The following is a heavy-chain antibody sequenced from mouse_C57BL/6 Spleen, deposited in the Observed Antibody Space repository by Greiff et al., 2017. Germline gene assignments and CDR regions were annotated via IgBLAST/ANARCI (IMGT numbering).Heavy chain of an antibody. V-gene: IGHV5-9-1*02. D-gene: IGHD2-1*01. Sequence: EVQLVESGEGLVKPGGSLKLSCAASGFTFSSYAMSWVRQTPEKRLEWVAYISSGGDYIYYADTVKGRFTISRDNARNTLYLQMSSLKSEDTAMYYCTRDGGNYEAMDYWGQGTSVTVSS. CDR2: ISSGGDYI. J-gene: IGHJ4*01. CDR1: GFTFSSYA. CDR3: TRDGGNYEAMDY.